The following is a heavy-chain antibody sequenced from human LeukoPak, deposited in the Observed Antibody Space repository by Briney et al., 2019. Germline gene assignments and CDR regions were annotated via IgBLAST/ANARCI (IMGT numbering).Heavy chain of an antibody. V-gene: IGHV4-59*01. CDR3: ARAGRYFDWLLKLDY. D-gene: IGHD3-9*01. CDR2: IYYSGST. CDR1: GGSISSYY. Sequence: PSETLSLTCTVSGGSISSYYWSWIRQPPGKGLEWIGYIYYSGSTNYNPSLKSRVTISVDTSKNQFSLKLSSVTAADTAVYYCARAGRYFDWLLKLDYWGQGTLVTVSS. J-gene: IGHJ4*02.